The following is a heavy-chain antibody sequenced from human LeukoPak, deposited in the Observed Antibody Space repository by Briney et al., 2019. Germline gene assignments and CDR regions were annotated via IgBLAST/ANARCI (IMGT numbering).Heavy chain of an antibody. CDR3: ARMYSSGWHFDL. D-gene: IGHD6-19*01. Sequence: SETLSLTCTVSGGSINSGGYFWSWIRQHPGKGLEWIGYIYYSGNTYYNPSLKSRLNISVDTSKNQFSLKLSSVTAADTAVYYCARMYSSGWHFDLWGRGTLVTVSS. CDR2: IYYSGNT. J-gene: IGHJ2*01. V-gene: IGHV4-31*03. CDR1: GGSINSGGYF.